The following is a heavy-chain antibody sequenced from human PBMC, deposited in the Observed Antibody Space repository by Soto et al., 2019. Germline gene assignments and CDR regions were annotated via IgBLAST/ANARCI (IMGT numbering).Heavy chain of an antibody. CDR3: ARGLGDTVTTS. CDR2: ISYDGSNK. V-gene: IGHV3-30-3*01. J-gene: IGHJ5*02. CDR1: GFTFSSYA. Sequence: QVQLVESGGGVVQPGRSLRLSCAASGFTFSSYAMHWVRQAPGKGLEWVAVISYDGSNKYYADSVKGRFTISRDNSKNTLYLQMXXLRAEDTAVYYCARGLGDTVTTSWGQGTLVTVSS. D-gene: IGHD4-4*01.